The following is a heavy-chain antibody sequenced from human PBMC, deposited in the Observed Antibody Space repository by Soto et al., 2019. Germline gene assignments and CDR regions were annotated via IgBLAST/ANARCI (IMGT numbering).Heavy chain of an antibody. CDR2: IKQDGSEK. CDR1: GFTFSSHW. Sequence: EVQLVESGGGLVQPGGSLRLSCVGSGFTFSSHWINWIRQAPGKGLEWLAVIKQDGSEKKYVDSLRGRFTISRDNAKNSVYLQMHSLSVDATAVYFCARDWFMDYWGQGTLVTVSS. D-gene: IGHD3-10*01. J-gene: IGHJ4*02. CDR3: ARDWFMDY. V-gene: IGHV3-7*04.